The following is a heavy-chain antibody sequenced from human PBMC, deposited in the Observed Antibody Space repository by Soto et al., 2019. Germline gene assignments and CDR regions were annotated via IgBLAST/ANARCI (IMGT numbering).Heavy chain of an antibody. CDR3: ARDDVLLWVGELLG. D-gene: IGHD3-10*01. J-gene: IGHJ4*02. CDR1: GFTFSSYA. Sequence: GGSLRLSCAASGFTFSSYAMHWVRQAPGKGLEWVAVISYDGSNKYYADSVKGRFTISRDNSKNTLYLQMNSLRAEDTAVYYCARDDVLLWVGELLGWGQGSPVTGSS. CDR2: ISYDGSNK. V-gene: IGHV3-30-3*01.